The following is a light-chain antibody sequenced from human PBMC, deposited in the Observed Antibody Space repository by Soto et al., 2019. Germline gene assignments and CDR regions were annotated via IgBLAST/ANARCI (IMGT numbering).Light chain of an antibody. CDR1: SSNIGSQP. CDR3: AAWDGSMNGLV. Sequence: QSVLTQPPSTSGTPGQRVPVSCSGSSSNIGSQPVNWYQQLPGTAPKLLIYTNTLRPSGVPDRFSGPKSSTSASLAIIGLQSEDEADYYWAAWDGSMNGLVFGGGTKLTVL. V-gene: IGLV1-44*01. CDR2: TNT. J-gene: IGLJ2*01.